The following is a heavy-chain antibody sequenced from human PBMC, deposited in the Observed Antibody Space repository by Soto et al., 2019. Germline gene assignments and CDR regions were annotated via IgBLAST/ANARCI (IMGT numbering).Heavy chain of an antibody. CDR3: ATFLRGVAGTPYDAFDI. J-gene: IGHJ3*02. D-gene: IGHD6-19*01. CDR2: TSGSGYNK. V-gene: IGHV3-23*01. CDR1: AVSFVSYD. Sequence: PGGSLRLSCEASAVSFVSYDMSWVRLVPGKGLEWVATTSGSGYNKQYADSVKGRFTVSRDNFRTSLFLQMNSLTAEDTAIYYCATFLRGVAGTPYDAFDIWGPGTMVTVSS.